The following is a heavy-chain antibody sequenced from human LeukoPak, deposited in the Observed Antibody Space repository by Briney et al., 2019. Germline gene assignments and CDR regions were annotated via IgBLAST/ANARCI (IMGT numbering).Heavy chain of an antibody. Sequence: GGSLRLSCAASGFTFSSYAMHWVRQAPGKGLEWVAVISYDGSNKYYADSVKGRFTISRDNSKNTLYLQMNSLRAEDTAVYYCARDLVQSGNDDYYYNGMDVWGQGTTVTVSS. CDR2: ISYDGSNK. J-gene: IGHJ6*02. V-gene: IGHV3-30-3*01. CDR3: ARDLVQSGNDDYYYNGMDV. CDR1: GFTFSSYA. D-gene: IGHD5-12*01.